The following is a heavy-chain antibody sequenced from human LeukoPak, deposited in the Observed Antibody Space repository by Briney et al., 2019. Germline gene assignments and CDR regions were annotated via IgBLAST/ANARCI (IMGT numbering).Heavy chain of an antibody. J-gene: IGHJ4*02. D-gene: IGHD2-8*01. V-gene: IGHV3-7*03. CDR1: EFTFSSYW. Sequence: GGSLRLSCATSEFTFSSYWMSWLRQAPGKGLEWVANIKQDGSEEYYVDSEKGRFTISRDNAKNSLYLRMNSLRAEDTAVYHCARISSTTGVAWGGYLDFWGQGTLVAVSS. CDR2: IKQDGSEE. CDR3: ARISSTTGVAWGGYLDF.